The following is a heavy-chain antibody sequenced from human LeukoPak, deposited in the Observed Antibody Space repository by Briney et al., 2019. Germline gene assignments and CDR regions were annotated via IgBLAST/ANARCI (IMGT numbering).Heavy chain of an antibody. Sequence: GGSLRLSCAASGFTFSNYAMHWLRQAPGKGLEWVACIRYDGSKTYYADSVKGRFTISRDNSKHTLYLQMNSLRPEDTAVYYCVRDLVDPADYWGQGTLVTVSS. CDR2: IRYDGSKT. V-gene: IGHV3-30*02. CDR3: VRDLVDPADY. D-gene: IGHD2-8*02. CDR1: GFTFSNYA. J-gene: IGHJ4*02.